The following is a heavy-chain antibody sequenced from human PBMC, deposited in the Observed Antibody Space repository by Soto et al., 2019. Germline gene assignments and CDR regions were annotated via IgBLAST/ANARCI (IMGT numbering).Heavy chain of an antibody. Sequence: QVRLAESGGGVVQPGGSLRLSCATSGFRLSSYAMHWVRQAPGKGLEWVALMSYDESKKYYADSVKGRFTISRDTSKNTLVLEMNNLRVEDTAVYYCAKDRRDGDFMHILVVDFWGQGALVTVSS. CDR3: AKDRRDGDFMHILVVDF. V-gene: IGHV3-30*18. J-gene: IGHJ4*02. D-gene: IGHD2-15*01. CDR2: MSYDESKK. CDR1: GFRLSSYA.